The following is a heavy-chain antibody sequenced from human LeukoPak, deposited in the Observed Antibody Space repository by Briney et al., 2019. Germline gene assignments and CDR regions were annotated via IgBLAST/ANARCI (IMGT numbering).Heavy chain of an antibody. D-gene: IGHD3-9*01. V-gene: IGHV4-59*01. Sequence: SETLSLTCTVSGGSISSYYWSWIRQPPGKGLEWIGYIYYSGSTNYNPSLKSRVTISVDTSKNQFSLKLSSVTTADTAVYYCAKGRKDFDTNLGPFDSWGQGILVAVSS. CDR1: GGSISSYY. CDR3: AKGRKDFDTNLGPFDS. CDR2: IYYSGST. J-gene: IGHJ4*02.